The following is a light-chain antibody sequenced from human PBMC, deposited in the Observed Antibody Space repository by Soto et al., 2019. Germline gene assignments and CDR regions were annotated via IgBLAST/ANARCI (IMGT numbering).Light chain of an antibody. CDR3: QQYRNWPLT. CDR1: QSISNN. Sequence: EIVLTQSPAPPSLSPGERATLPCRASQSISNNLAWYRQKSGQAPRLLIYGASTRATGIPARFSGSGSGTEFTLTIDSLQSDDFAVYLCQQYRNWPLTFGGGTKVDIK. J-gene: IGKJ4*01. CDR2: GAS. V-gene: IGKV3-15*01.